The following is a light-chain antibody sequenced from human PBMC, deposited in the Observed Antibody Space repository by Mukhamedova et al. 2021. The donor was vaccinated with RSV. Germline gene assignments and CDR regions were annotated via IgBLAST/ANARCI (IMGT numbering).Light chain of an antibody. CDR3: ASFSSNTGVV. CDR2: DVI. Sequence: GSSSDIGGSNYVSWYQQHPGTAPKLIIYDVIDRPSGVSSRFSGSKSGNTAPLTISGLQAEDEAAYYCASFSSNTGVVFGGGTKLT. J-gene: IGLJ2*01. CDR1: SSDIGGSNY. V-gene: IGLV2-14*04.